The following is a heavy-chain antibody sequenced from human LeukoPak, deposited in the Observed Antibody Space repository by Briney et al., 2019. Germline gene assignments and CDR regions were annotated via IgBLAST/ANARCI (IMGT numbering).Heavy chain of an antibody. CDR2: IYSGGST. CDR1: GFTVSSNY. Sequence: GGSLRLSCAASGFTVSSNYMSWVRQAPGKGLEWVSVIYSGGSTYYADSVEGRFTISRDNSKNTLYLQMNSLRAEDTAVYYCANAFDFWSGYLFDYWGQGTLVTVSS. CDR3: ANAFDFWSGYLFDY. V-gene: IGHV3-53*01. D-gene: IGHD3-3*01. J-gene: IGHJ4*02.